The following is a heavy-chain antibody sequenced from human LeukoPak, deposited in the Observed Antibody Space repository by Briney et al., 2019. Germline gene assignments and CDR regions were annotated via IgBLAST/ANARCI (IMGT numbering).Heavy chain of an antibody. CDR1: GGSFSGYY. Sequence: SETLSLTCAVYGGSFSGYYWSWIRQPPGKGLEWIGEVNHSGSTNYNPSLKSRVTISVDTSKNQFSLKLSSVTAADTAVYYCARDHSGYSIDYWDQGTLVTVSS. CDR2: VNHSGST. V-gene: IGHV4-34*01. CDR3: ARDHSGYSIDY. J-gene: IGHJ4*02. D-gene: IGHD5-12*01.